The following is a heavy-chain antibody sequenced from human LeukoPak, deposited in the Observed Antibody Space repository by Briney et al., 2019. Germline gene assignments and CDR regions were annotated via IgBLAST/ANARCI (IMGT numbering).Heavy chain of an antibody. V-gene: IGHV3-11*05. CDR2: ISGSDSFT. D-gene: IGHD6-19*01. CDR3: ARGFKYSSGWYNFDY. CDR1: GFTFNDYY. J-gene: IGHJ4*02. Sequence: GGSLRLSCAASGFTFNDYYMSWIRQAPGKGLEWISYISGSDSFTNYADSVKGRFTISRDNSKNTLYLQMNSLRAEDTAVYYCARGFKYSSGWYNFDYWGQGTLVTVSS.